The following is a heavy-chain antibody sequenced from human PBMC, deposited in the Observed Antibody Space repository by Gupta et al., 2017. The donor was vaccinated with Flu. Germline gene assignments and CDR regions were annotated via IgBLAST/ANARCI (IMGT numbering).Heavy chain of an antibody. CDR3: ARGFSSGWFSQAIGF. CDR2: IDPTGKI. J-gene: IGHJ4*02. D-gene: IGHD6-19*01. V-gene: IGHV4-34*01. Sequence: RQDPGGCLEWIGGIDPTGKINYNPSRAIRRTISADTSKIQFSRSLTSVTAGDTTMYYCARGFSSGWFSQAIGFWGQGTLVSVSS.